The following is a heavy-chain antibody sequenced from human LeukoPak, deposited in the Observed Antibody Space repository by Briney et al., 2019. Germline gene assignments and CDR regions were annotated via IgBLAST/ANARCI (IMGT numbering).Heavy chain of an antibody. CDR2: ISGSGGST. CDR1: GFTFSSYA. Sequence: GGTPRLSCAASGFTFSSYAMSWVRQAPGKGLEWVSAISGSGGSTYYADSVKGRFTISRDNSKNTLYLQMNSLRAEDTAVYYCAKDSVHSYATGDYWGQGTLVTVSS. J-gene: IGHJ4*02. D-gene: IGHD5-18*01. V-gene: IGHV3-23*01. CDR3: AKDSVHSYATGDY.